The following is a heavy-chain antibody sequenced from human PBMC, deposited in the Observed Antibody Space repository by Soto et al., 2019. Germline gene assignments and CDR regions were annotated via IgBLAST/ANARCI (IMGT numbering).Heavy chain of an antibody. CDR2: IKTKTDDETT. CDR1: GFIFGKAW. V-gene: IGHV3-15*01. J-gene: IGHJ4*02. CDR3: ATLKTALVNGSSDS. D-gene: IGHD2-21*01. Sequence: VGSLRLSCAASGFIFGKAWMSWVRQAPGKGLEWVGRIKTKTDDETTEYAAPVKDRFTFSRDDSKNMLFMQMNSMKTEDTAVYSCATLKTALVNGSSDSWGEGTLGTVAS.